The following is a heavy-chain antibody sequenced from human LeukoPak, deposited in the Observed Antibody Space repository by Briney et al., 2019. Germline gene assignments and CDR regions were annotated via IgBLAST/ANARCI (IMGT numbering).Heavy chain of an antibody. J-gene: IGHJ4*02. D-gene: IGHD3-9*01. CDR2: IYYSGST. V-gene: IGHV4-39*01. CDR1: GGSINSYY. CDR3: ARRGPTTYYDILTGPRRYYFDY. Sequence: SETLSLTCTVSGGSINSYYWSWIRQPPGKGLEWIGSIYYSGSTYYNPSLKSRVTISVDTSKNQFSLKLSSVTAADTAVYYCARRGPTTYYDILTGPRRYYFDYWGQGTLVTVSS.